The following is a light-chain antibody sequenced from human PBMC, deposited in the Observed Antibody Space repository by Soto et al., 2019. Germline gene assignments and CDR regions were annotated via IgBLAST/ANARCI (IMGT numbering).Light chain of an antibody. V-gene: IGLV2-8*01. CDR2: EVS. CDR1: RSDVGGYNY. J-gene: IGLJ2*01. CDR3: SSYAGSTVV. Sequence: QSVLTQPPSASGSPGQSVTISFTGTRSDVGGYNYVSWYQQHPGKAPKLMIYEVSKRPSGVPDRFSGSKSGNTASLTVSGLQAEDEADYYCSSYAGSTVVFGGGTKFTVL.